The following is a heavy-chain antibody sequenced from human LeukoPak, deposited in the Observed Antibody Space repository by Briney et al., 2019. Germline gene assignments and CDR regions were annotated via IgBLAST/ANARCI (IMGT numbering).Heavy chain of an antibody. CDR2: INHSGST. CDR1: GGSFSGHY. V-gene: IGHV4-34*01. CDR3: ARARGAEALDS. J-gene: IGHJ4*02. D-gene: IGHD6-19*01. Sequence: TSSETLSLTCAVYGGSFSGHYWTWIRQPPGKGLEWIGEINHSGSTNYIPSLKSRFTVSVDTSKNQFSLKMRSVTAADTGVYYCARARGAEALDSWGQGTLVTVSS.